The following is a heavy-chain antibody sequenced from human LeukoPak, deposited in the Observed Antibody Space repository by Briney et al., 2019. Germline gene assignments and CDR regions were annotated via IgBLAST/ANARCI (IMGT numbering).Heavy chain of an antibody. CDR2: LNSDGSST. Sequence: GGSLRLSCAASGFTFSSYWMHWVRQAPGKGLVWVSRLNSDGSSTNYADSVKGRFTISRDNAKNTLYPQMNSLRAEDTAVYYCAKDRGWLPFDYWGQGTLVTVSS. CDR3: AKDRGWLPFDY. J-gene: IGHJ4*02. D-gene: IGHD5-24*01. V-gene: IGHV3-74*01. CDR1: GFTFSSYW.